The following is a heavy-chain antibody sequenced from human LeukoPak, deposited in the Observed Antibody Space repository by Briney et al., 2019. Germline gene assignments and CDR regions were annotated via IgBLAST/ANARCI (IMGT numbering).Heavy chain of an antibody. Sequence: PGGSLRLLCAASGFPFCIYEMNWARQAPGKGLEGVSYISSSGSTIYYADSVKRRFTISRDNAKNSLYLQMNSLRAEDTAVYYCARGYDYVWGSYRKGFDYWGQGTLVTVSS. CDR3: ARGYDYVWGSYRKGFDY. CDR2: ISSSGSTI. V-gene: IGHV3-48*03. D-gene: IGHD3-16*02. J-gene: IGHJ4*02. CDR1: GFPFCIYE.